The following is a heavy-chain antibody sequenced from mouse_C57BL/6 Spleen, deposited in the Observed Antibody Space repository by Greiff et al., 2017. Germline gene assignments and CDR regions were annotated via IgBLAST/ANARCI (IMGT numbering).Heavy chain of an antibody. J-gene: IGHJ2*01. Sequence: QVQLQQPGAELVKPGASVKLSCKASGYTFTSYWMQWVKQRPGQGLEWIGEIDPSDSYTNYNQKFKGKATLTVDTSSSTAYMQLSSLTSEDSAVYYCAGRDGYYYFDYWGQGTTLTVSS. CDR3: AGRDGYYYFDY. CDR1: GYTFTSYW. V-gene: IGHV1-50*01. CDR2: IDPSDSYT. D-gene: IGHD2-3*01.